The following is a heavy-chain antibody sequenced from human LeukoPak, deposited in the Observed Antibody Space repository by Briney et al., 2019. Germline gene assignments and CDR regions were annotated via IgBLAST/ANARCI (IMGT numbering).Heavy chain of an antibody. CDR2: ISGSGDST. Sequence: GGSLRLSCAASGFTFSNYAMRWVRQAPGKGLEWVSGISGSGDSTYYADSVKGRFTISRDNSKNTLYLQMNSLRAEDTAVYYCARDFASGYFDYWGQGTLVTVSS. D-gene: IGHD3-22*01. V-gene: IGHV3-23*01. J-gene: IGHJ4*02. CDR1: GFTFSNYA. CDR3: ARDFASGYFDY.